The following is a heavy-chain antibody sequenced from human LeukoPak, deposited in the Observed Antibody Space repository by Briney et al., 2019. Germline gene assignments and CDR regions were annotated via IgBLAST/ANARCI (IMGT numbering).Heavy chain of an antibody. CDR2: ISGSGGGT. CDR3: ARGAHYYGSGIIRDAFDI. D-gene: IGHD3-10*01. V-gene: IGHV3-23*01. CDR1: GFTFSSSA. J-gene: IGHJ3*02. Sequence: GGSLRLSCAASGFTFSSSAMSWVRQAPGKGLEWVSAISGSGGGTYYADSVKGRFTISRDNSKNTLYLQMNSLRAEDTAVYYCARGAHYYGSGIIRDAFDIWGQGTMVTVSS.